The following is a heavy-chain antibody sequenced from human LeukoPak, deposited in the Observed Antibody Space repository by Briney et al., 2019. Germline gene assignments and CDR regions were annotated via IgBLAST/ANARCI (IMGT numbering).Heavy chain of an antibody. V-gene: IGHV3-23*01. CDR1: GFTFSNYA. Sequence: GGSLRLSCAVSGFTFSNYAMTWVRQAPGKGLERVSAVSGSTRSTYYADSVRGRFTISRDNSKNTLYLQMNSLRAEDTAVYYCAKASNWYYFDYWGQGALVTVSS. D-gene: IGHD1-1*01. CDR2: VSGSTRST. CDR3: AKASNWYYFDY. J-gene: IGHJ4*02.